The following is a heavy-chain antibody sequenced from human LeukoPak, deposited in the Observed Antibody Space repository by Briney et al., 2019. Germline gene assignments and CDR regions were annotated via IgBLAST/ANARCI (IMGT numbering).Heavy chain of an antibody. J-gene: IGHJ4*02. CDR3: ARVKRGSSWYDY. CDR1: GFTFSSYW. Sequence: GGSLRLSCAASGFTFSSYWMSWVRQAPGKGPEWVANIKQDGSEKYYVDSVKCRFTISRDNAKNSLYLQMNSLRAEDTAVYYCARVKRGSSWYDYWGQGTLVTVSS. V-gene: IGHV3-7*03. D-gene: IGHD6-13*01. CDR2: IKQDGSEK.